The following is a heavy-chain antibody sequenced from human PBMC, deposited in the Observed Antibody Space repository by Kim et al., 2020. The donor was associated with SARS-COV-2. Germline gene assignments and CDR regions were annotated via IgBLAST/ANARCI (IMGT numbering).Heavy chain of an antibody. V-gene: IGHV3-74*01. D-gene: IGHD6-13*01. J-gene: IGHJ4*02. Sequence: GGSLRLSCAASGFTFSSYWMHWVRQAPGKGLVWVSRISDGGGRTNYADSVKGRFTVSRDNSKNMLYLEMTSLRAEDTALYYCVKRGYSSTSSFDYWGQGTLVTVSS. CDR1: GFTFSSYW. CDR3: VKRGYSSTSSFDY. CDR2: ISDGGGRT.